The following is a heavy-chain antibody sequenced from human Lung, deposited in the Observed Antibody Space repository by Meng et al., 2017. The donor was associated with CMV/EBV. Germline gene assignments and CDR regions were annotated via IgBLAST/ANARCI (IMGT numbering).Heavy chain of an antibody. CDR2: ISDDGTSQ. V-gene: IGHV3-30-3*01. D-gene: IGHD3-3*01. CDR3: ARAISITVFGVALNY. J-gene: IGHJ4*02. Sequence: SLKISCAASGFTFNFYPLHWVRQAPGRGLEWVAVISDDGTSQYYADSVKGRFTISRDSLKNTLYLQMNGLRPDDTAVYYCARAISITVFGVALNYWGRGTLVTVSS. CDR1: GFTFNFYP.